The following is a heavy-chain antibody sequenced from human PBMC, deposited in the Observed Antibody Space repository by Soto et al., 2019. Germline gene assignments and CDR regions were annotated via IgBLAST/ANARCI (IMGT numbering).Heavy chain of an antibody. D-gene: IGHD6-19*01. CDR3: AKYGQWLPYYFDY. J-gene: IGHJ4*02. CDR1: GFTFSSYA. Sequence: GGSLRLSCAASGFTFSSYAMSWVRQAPGKGLERVSSISGRAGSSTYYADSVKGRFTISRDSSKNTLYLQMNSLRAEDTALYYCAKYGQWLPYYFDYWGQGTLVTVSS. CDR2: ISGRAGSST. V-gene: IGHV3-23*01.